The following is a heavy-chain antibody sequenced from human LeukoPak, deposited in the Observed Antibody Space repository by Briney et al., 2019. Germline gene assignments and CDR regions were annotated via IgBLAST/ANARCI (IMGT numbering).Heavy chain of an antibody. D-gene: IGHD2-2*01. CDR2: ITGSGGST. V-gene: IGHV3-23*01. J-gene: IGHJ6*02. CDR1: GXTFSSSA. Sequence: GGSLRLSCAASGXTFSSSAMNWVRQAPGTGLEWVSTITGSGGSTYYADSVKGRFTISRDNSKNTLYLQMNSLRAEDTAVYYCAKARGYCSSTSCYALYYYYYGMDVWGQGTTVTVSS. CDR3: AKARGYCSSTSCYALYYYYYGMDV.